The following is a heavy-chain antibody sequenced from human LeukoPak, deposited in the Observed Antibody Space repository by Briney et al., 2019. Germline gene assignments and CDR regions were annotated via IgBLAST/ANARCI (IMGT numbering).Heavy chain of an antibody. Sequence: GGSLRPSCAASGFTFSSYSMNWVRQAPGKGLEWVSSISSSSSYIYYADSVKGRFTISRDNAKNSLYLQMNSLRAEDTAVYYCARGETYYYDSSGYYYGFDYWGQGTLVTVSS. D-gene: IGHD3-22*01. CDR1: GFTFSSYS. V-gene: IGHV3-21*01. J-gene: IGHJ4*02. CDR3: ARGETYYYDSSGYYYGFDY. CDR2: ISSSSSYI.